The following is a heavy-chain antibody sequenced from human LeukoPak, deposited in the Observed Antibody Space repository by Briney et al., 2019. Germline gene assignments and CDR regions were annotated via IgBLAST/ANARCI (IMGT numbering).Heavy chain of an antibody. CDR3: AKDWEHYYYDSSGYYEESDY. J-gene: IGHJ4*02. CDR2: ISGSGGST. D-gene: IGHD3-22*01. CDR1: GFTFSSYA. V-gene: IGHV3-23*01. Sequence: GGSLRPSCAASGFTFSSYAMSWVRQAPGKGLEWISAISGSGGSTYYADSVKGRFTISRDNSKNTLYLQMNSLRAEDTAVYYCAKDWEHYYYDSSGYYEESDYWGQGTLVTVSS.